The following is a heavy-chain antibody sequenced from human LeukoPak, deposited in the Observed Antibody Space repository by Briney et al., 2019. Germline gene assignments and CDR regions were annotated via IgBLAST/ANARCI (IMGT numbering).Heavy chain of an antibody. CDR1: GFTFSSYW. D-gene: IGHD3/OR15-3a*01. V-gene: IGHV3-74*01. Sequence: GGSLRLSCAASGFTFSSYWMHWVRQAPGKGLLWVSRINTDGKATTYADSVKGRFTISRDNARNTVYLQMNSLRAEDTAVYYCAKERTSRYYYYYGMDVWGQGTTVTVSS. J-gene: IGHJ6*02. CDR2: INTDGKAT. CDR3: AKERTSRYYYYYGMDV.